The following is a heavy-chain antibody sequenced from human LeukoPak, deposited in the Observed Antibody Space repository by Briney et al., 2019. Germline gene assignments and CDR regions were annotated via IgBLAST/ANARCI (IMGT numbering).Heavy chain of an antibody. CDR2: INQDGSER. V-gene: IGHV3-7*01. CDR3: ARDSEYSSSFAFDI. CDR1: GFTFSSHW. J-gene: IGHJ3*02. D-gene: IGHD6-13*01. Sequence: GGSLRLXCAASGFTFSSHWMTWVRQAPGKGLEWVANINQDGSERYYVDPVKGRFTISRDNAKNSLYLQMNSLRAEDTAVYYCARDSEYSSSFAFDIWGQGTMVTVSS.